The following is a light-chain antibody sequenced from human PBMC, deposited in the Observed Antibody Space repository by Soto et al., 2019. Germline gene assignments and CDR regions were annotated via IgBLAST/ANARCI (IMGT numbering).Light chain of an antibody. CDR3: QQYNNWRSIS. J-gene: IGKJ5*01. V-gene: IGKV3-15*01. CDR1: QSISSK. CDR2: DTS. Sequence: EIVMTQSPATLSVSPGERATLSCRASQSISSKLAWYQHKPGQATRLLIYDTSTRAAGIPARFSGSGSGTDFTLTISSLQSEDFAVYYCQQYNNWRSISFGQGTRLEIK.